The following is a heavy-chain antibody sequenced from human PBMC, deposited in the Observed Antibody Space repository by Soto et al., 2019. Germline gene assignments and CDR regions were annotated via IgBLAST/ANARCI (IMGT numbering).Heavy chain of an antibody. CDR2: IYPADSDT. J-gene: IGHJ4*02. CDR1: GYSFTSYW. V-gene: IGHV5-51*01. CDR3: ARSCYDSILVDY. D-gene: IGHD3-22*01. Sequence: PGESMKISCKGSGYSFTSYWIGWVRQMPGKGMEWMGIIYPADSDTRYSPSFQGQVTIPADKSISTAYLQWSSLKASDTAMYYCARSCYDSILVDYWGQGSLVTVSA.